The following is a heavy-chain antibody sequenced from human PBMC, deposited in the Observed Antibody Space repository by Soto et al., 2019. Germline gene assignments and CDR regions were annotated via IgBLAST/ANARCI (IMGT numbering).Heavy chain of an antibody. J-gene: IGHJ5*02. Sequence: QLQLQESGPGLVKPSETLSLTCTVSGGSISSSSYYWGWIRQPPGKGLEWIGSIYYSGSTYYNPSHKSRFTISVETSKNQFSLKLSSVTSADTAVYYCARHVKNYDFWSGFNGFDPWGQGTLVTVSS. CDR3: ARHVKNYDFWSGFNGFDP. CDR1: GGSISSSSYY. V-gene: IGHV4-39*01. CDR2: IYYSGST. D-gene: IGHD3-3*01.